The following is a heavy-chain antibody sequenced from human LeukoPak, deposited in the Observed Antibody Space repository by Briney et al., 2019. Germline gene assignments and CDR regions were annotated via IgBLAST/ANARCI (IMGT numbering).Heavy chain of an antibody. Sequence: GGSLRLSCTASGFTFSSYWMGWVRQAPGKGLEWVANIKEDGTTIYYVDSVKGRFTISRDNAKNSLYLQMNSVRDEDTAVYYCARVVDYGWFDPWGQGTLVAVSS. V-gene: IGHV3-7*01. CDR1: GFTFSSYW. CDR2: IKEDGTTI. CDR3: ARVVDYGWFDP. D-gene: IGHD3-16*01. J-gene: IGHJ5*02.